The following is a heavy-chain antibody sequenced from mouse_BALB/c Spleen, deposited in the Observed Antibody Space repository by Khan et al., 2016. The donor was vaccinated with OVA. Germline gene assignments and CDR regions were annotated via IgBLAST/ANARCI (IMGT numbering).Heavy chain of an antibody. CDR3: AKTARIKY. D-gene: IGHD1-2*01. J-gene: IGHJ2*01. V-gene: IGHV3-2*02. CDR2: ISYSGST. CDR1: GYSITSGYG. Sequence: EVQLQESGPGLVKPSQSLSLTCTVSGYSITSGYGWNWIRQFPGNKLEWMGYISYSGSTNYTPSLKSRISITRDTSKNQSFLQLHSVTTEDTATXYCAKTARIKYWGQGTTLTVSS.